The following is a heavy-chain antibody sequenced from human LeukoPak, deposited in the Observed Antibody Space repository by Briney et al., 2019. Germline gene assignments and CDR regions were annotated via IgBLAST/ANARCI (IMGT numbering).Heavy chain of an antibody. CDR2: IKQDGSEK. J-gene: IGHJ4*02. V-gene: IGHV3-7*03. CDR1: GFTFSSYW. Sequence: GGSLRLSCAASGFTFSSYWMSWVRQAPGKGLEWVANIKQDGSEKYYVDSVKGRFTISRDNAKNSLYLQMNSLRAEDTALYYCAKAPLSVIAVGWLDYWGQGTLVTVSS. CDR3: AKAPLSVIAVGWLDY. D-gene: IGHD6-19*01.